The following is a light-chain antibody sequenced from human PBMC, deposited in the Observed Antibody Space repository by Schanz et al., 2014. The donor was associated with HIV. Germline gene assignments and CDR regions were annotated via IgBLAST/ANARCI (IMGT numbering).Light chain of an antibody. V-gene: IGKV3D-15*01. CDR2: DAS. Sequence: EIVLTQSPGTLSLSPGERATLSCRASQSVSSDYFAWYQQKSGQAPRLLIYDASNRATGIPARFSGSGSGTEFTLTISSLQSEDFAVYYCQQYNDWPPITFGQGTRLEIK. J-gene: IGKJ5*01. CDR3: QQYNDWPPIT. CDR1: QSVSSD.